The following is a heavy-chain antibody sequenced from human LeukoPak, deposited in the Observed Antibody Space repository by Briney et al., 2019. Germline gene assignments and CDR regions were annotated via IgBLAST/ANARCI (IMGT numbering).Heavy chain of an antibody. CDR3: ARADIVATITSALDAFDI. Sequence: SETLSLTCTVSGGSISSSSYYWGWIRQPPGKGLEWIGSIYYSGSTYYNPSLKSRVTISVDTSKNQFSLKLSSVTAADTAVYYCARADIVATITSALDAFDIWGQGTMVTVSS. CDR1: GGSISSSSYY. D-gene: IGHD5-12*01. CDR2: IYYSGST. V-gene: IGHV4-39*01. J-gene: IGHJ3*02.